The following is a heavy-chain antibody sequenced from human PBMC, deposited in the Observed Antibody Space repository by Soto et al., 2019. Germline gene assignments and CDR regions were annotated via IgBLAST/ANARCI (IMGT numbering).Heavy chain of an antibody. V-gene: IGHV3-74*01. Sequence: QTGGSLRLSCAASGLTFANYWTHWVRQAPGKGLAWVSRINPDGSRTSYADSVTGRFTISRDNAKNTLYLQMNSLRVEDTAVYYCARETYRSFYFDYWGQGTLVTVYS. CDR2: INPDGSRT. CDR1: GLTFANYW. J-gene: IGHJ4*02. D-gene: IGHD3-10*01. CDR3: ARETYRSFYFDY.